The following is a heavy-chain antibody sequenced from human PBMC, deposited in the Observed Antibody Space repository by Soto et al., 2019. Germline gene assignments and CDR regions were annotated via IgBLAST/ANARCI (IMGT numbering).Heavy chain of an antibody. CDR2: IYYSGST. Sequence: PSETLSLTCTFSGGSISSGDYYLSWIRQPPGKGLEWIGYIYYSGSTYYNPSLKSRVTISVDTSKNQFPLKLSSVTAADTAVYYCARSYSGYDYFDYWGQGTLVTVS. CDR3: ARSYSGYDYFDY. V-gene: IGHV4-30-4*01. D-gene: IGHD5-12*01. J-gene: IGHJ4*02. CDR1: GGSISSGDYY.